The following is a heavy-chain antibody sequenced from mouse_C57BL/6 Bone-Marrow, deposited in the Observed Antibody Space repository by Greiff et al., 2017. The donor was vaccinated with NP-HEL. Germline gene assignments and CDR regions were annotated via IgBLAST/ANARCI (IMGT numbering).Heavy chain of an antibody. J-gene: IGHJ4*01. CDR2: ISYDGSN. D-gene: IGHD2-1*01. V-gene: IGHV3-6*01. CDR3: ARYGTRAMDY. CDR1: GYSVTSGYY. Sequence: DSGPGLVKPSQSLSLTCSVTGYSVTSGYYWNWIRQFPGNKLEWMGYISYDGSNNYNPSLKNRISITRDTSKNQFFLKLNSVTTEDTATYYCARYGTRAMDYWGQGTSVTVSS.